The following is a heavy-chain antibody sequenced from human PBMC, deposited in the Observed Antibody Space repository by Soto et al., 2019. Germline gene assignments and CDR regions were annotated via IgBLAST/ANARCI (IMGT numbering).Heavy chain of an antibody. CDR3: ARLTVLTGYPRGEIDY. V-gene: IGHV4-30-4*01. CDR2: IYYSGST. J-gene: IGHJ4*02. D-gene: IGHD3-9*01. Sequence: QVQLQESGPGLVKPSQTLSLTCTVSGGSISSGDYYWSWIRQPPGKGLEWIGYIYYSGSTYYNPSLKSRVTISVDTSKTQFSLKLSSVTAADTAVYYCARLTVLTGYPRGEIDYWGQGTLVTVS. CDR1: GGSISSGDYY.